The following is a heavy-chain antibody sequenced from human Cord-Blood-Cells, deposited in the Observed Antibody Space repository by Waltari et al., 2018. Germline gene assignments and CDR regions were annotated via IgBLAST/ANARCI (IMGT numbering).Heavy chain of an antibody. CDR2: IIPIFGTA. V-gene: IGHV1-69*01. Sequence: QVQLVQSGAEVKKPGSSVKVSCKASGGTFSSYAISWLRQAPGQGLEWMGGIIPIFGTANYTQKFQGRVTITADESTSTAYMELSSLRSEDTAVYYCARDQGGAARDAFDIWGQGTMVTVSS. D-gene: IGHD6-6*01. CDR3: ARDQGGAARDAFDI. J-gene: IGHJ3*02. CDR1: GGTFSSYA.